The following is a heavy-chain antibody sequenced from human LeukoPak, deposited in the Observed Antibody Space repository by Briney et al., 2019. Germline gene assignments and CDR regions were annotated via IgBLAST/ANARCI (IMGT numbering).Heavy chain of an antibody. J-gene: IGHJ4*02. CDR1: GFTFSSYG. Sequence: PGGSLRLSCAASGFTFSSYGMHWVRQAPGKGLEWVAVIWYDGSNKYYTDSVKGRFTISRDNSKNTLYLQMNSLRAEDTAAYYCAKASNGGSYYGVIIDYWSQGTLVTVSS. D-gene: IGHD1-26*01. CDR2: IWYDGSNK. V-gene: IGHV3-30*02. CDR3: AKASNGGSYYGVIIDY.